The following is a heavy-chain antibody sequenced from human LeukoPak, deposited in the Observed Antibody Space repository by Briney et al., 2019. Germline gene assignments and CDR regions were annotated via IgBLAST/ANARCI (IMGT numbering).Heavy chain of an antibody. V-gene: IGHV4-34*01. CDR1: GGSFSGYY. J-gene: IGHJ4*02. Sequence: SETLSLTCAVYGGSFSGYYWSWIRQPPGKGLEWIGEINHSGSTNYNPSLKSRVTISVDTSKNQFSLKLSSVTAADTAVYYCARVRNCPYYFDYWGQGTLVTVSS. CDR2: INHSGST. CDR3: ARVRNCPYYFDY. D-gene: IGHD1-14*01.